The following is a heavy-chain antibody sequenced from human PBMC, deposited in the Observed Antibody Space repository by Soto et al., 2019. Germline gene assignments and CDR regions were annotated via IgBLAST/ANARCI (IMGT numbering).Heavy chain of an antibody. Sequence: SETLSLTCSVSGVSLNIGSHSWNWIRQSAGKGLEWIGFVYYSGTTYYNPALSSRVTISVDSAKSQFSLQLRSVTGADTAVDFCARGLFGYDDGICPSPDNWFDPWSQGTLVTVSS. CDR1: GVSLNIGSHS. J-gene: IGHJ5*02. V-gene: IGHV4-30-2*06. CDR2: VYYSGTT. D-gene: IGHD3-22*01. CDR3: ARGLFGYDDGICPSPDNWFDP.